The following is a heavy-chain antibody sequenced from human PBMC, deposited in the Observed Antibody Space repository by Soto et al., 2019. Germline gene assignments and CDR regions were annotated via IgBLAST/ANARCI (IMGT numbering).Heavy chain of an antibody. J-gene: IGHJ4*02. CDR1: GFTFDDYA. D-gene: IGHD3-10*01. CDR3: AKDIWPRGFGEAIFDY. CDR2: ISWNSGSI. V-gene: IGHV3-9*01. Sequence: GGSLRLSCAASGFTFDDYAMHWVRQAPGKGLEWVSGISWNSGSIGYADSVKGRFTISRDNAKNSLYLQMNSLRAEDTALYYCAKDIWPRGFGEAIFDYWGQGTLVTVSS.